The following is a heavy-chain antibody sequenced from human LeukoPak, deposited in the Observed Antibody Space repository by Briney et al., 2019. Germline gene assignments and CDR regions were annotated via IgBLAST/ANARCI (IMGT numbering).Heavy chain of an antibody. D-gene: IGHD2-2*02. J-gene: IGHJ5*02. CDR3: ARAVGPAAINWFDP. Sequence: ASVKVSCKASGGTFSSYTISWVRQAPGQGLEWMGRITPILGIANYAQKFQGRVTITADKSTSTAYMELSSLRSEDTAVYYCARAVGPAAINWFDPWGQGTLVTVSS. V-gene: IGHV1-69*02. CDR1: GGTFSSYT. CDR2: ITPILGIA.